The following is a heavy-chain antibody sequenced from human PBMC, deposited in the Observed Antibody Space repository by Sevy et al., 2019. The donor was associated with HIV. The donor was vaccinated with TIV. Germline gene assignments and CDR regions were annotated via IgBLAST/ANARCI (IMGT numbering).Heavy chain of an antibody. J-gene: IGHJ4*02. Sequence: GGSLRLSCAASGFDFSIYSMSWVRQAPGKGLEWVSTLSFGCGKINYADSVKGRFTISRDNSKSSVYLQMNNMRVEDAAVYYCAREGCTKPHDYWGQGTLVTVSS. CDR1: GFDFSIYS. D-gene: IGHD2-8*01. CDR2: LSFGCGKI. CDR3: AREGCTKPHDY. V-gene: IGHV3-23*01.